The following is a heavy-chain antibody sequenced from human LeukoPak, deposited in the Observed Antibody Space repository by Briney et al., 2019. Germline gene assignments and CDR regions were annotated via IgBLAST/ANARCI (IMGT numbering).Heavy chain of an antibody. D-gene: IGHD5-18*01. CDR3: AKGNGYSYGRYYFDY. V-gene: IGHV3-23*01. CDR1: GFTFSSYA. Sequence: PGGSLRLSCAASGFTFSSYAMGWVRQAPGKGLQWVSAITACGGNTYYADSVKGRFAISRDNSKNTLYLQVNSLRAGDTAVYYCAKGNGYSYGRYYFDYWGQGTLVTVSS. CDR2: ITACGGNT. J-gene: IGHJ4*02.